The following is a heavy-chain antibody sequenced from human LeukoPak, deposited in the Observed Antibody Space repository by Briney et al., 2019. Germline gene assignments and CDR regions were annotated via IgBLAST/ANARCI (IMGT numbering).Heavy chain of an antibody. J-gene: IGHJ5*02. CDR1: GFTFSDYY. D-gene: IGHD1-26*01. CDR2: ISNSGSTI. Sequence: PGGSLRLSCAASGFTFSDYYMSWIRQAPGRGLERISYISNSGSTIYYVDSVKGRFTISRDNADNTQYLQMDSLRAEDTAVYYCARAPKFRLVGAAKGPFDPWGQGTLVTVSS. V-gene: IGHV3-11*01. CDR3: ARAPKFRLVGAAKGPFDP.